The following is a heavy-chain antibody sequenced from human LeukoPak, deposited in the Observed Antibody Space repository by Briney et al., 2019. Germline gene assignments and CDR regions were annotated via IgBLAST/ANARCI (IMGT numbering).Heavy chain of an antibody. CDR1: GFTVSSNY. D-gene: IGHD2-2*01. Sequence: GGSLRLSCAASGFTVSSNYMSWVRQAPGKGLEWVSSISSSSSYIYYADSVKGRFTISRDNAKNSLYLQMNSLRAEDTAVYYCARDGGVVVVPAALAGNFDYWGQGTLVTVSS. V-gene: IGHV3-21*01. J-gene: IGHJ4*02. CDR2: ISSSSSYI. CDR3: ARDGGVVVVPAALAGNFDY.